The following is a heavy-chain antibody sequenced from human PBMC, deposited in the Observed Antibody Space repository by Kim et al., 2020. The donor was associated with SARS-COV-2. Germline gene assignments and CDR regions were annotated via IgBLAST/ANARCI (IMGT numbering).Heavy chain of an antibody. J-gene: IGHJ4*02. D-gene: IGHD6-13*01. V-gene: IGHV1-3*01. Sequence: YSQKWQGRVNITRDTDASKAYMELRSLRTEDTAVYYCARDSMAAAGPFDYWGQGTLVTVSS. CDR3: ARDSMAAAGPFDY.